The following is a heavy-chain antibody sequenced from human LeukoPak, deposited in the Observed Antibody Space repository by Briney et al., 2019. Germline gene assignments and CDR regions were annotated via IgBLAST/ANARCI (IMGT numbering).Heavy chain of an antibody. CDR2: IKQDGSET. J-gene: IGHJ3*02. Sequence: TGGSLRLSCEASGFSFTDYWMTWVRQAPGKGLEGLADIKQDGSETHYVDSVKGRFIISRDNAKNSLYLQMNSLRVEDTAVYYCATYWRHFDLLLSDIWGLGTMVTVSS. V-gene: IGHV3-7*05. CDR1: GFSFTDYW. CDR3: ATYWRHFDLLLSDI. D-gene: IGHD3-9*01.